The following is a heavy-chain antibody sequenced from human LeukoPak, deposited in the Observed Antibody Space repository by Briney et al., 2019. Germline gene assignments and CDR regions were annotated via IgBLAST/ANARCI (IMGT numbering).Heavy chain of an antibody. CDR2: ISGSGGST. CDR1: GFTFSSYA. Sequence: GGSLRLSCAASGFTFSSYAMSWARQAPGKGLEWVSAISGSGGSTYYADSVKGRFTISRDNSKNTLYLQMNSLRAEDTAVYYCAKDGYYYDSSGYKGAYYFDYWGQGTLVTVSS. D-gene: IGHD3-22*01. CDR3: AKDGYYYDSSGYKGAYYFDY. V-gene: IGHV3-23*01. J-gene: IGHJ4*02.